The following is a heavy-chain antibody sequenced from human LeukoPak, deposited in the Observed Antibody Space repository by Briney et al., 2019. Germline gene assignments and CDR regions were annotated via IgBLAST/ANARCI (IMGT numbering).Heavy chain of an antibody. CDR2: IKEDGSEK. D-gene: IGHD3-10*01. CDR3: TRSGPTKTTMVRRDNWFDP. Sequence: GGSLRLSCAASRFTFSDYYMTWVRQAPGRGLEWVANIKEDGSEKNYVDSVKGRFTISRDNAKNSVYLLLNSLTPEDTAVYYCTRSGPTKTTMVRRDNWFDPWGQGTLVTVSS. V-gene: IGHV3-7*01. J-gene: IGHJ5*02. CDR1: RFTFSDYY.